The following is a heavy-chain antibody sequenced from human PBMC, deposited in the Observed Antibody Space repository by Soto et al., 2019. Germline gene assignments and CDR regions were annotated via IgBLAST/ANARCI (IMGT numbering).Heavy chain of an antibody. CDR2: IKSKTDGGTT. V-gene: IGHV3-15*07. CDR1: GFTFSNAW. CDR3: TTAPTIVVVPAAMVQNYYYYGMDV. Sequence: SGGSLRLSCAASGFTFSNAWRNWVRQAPGKGLEWVGRIKSKTDGGTTDYAAPVKGRFTISRDDSKNTLYLQMNSLKTEDTAVYYCTTAPTIVVVPAAMVQNYYYYGMDVWGQGTTVTVSS. J-gene: IGHJ6*02. D-gene: IGHD2-2*01.